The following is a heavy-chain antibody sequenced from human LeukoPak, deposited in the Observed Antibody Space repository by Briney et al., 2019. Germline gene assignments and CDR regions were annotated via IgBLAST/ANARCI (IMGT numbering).Heavy chain of an antibody. J-gene: IGHJ6*02. D-gene: IGHD4-11*01. CDR2: FDPEDGET. CDR3: ATVVTTGYYYHGMDV. V-gene: IGHV1-24*01. Sequence: ASVKVSCKVSGYTLTELSMHWVRQAPGKGLEWMGGFDPEDGETIYAQKFQGRVTMTEDTSTDTAYMELSSLRSEDTAVYYCATVVTTGYYYHGMDVWGQGTTVTVSS. CDR1: GYTLTELS.